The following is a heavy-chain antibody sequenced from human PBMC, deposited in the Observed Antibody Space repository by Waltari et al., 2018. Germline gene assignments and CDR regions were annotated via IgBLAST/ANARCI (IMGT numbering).Heavy chain of an antibody. Sequence: QVQLQESGPGLVKPSETLSLTCTVSGGSISSYYWSWIRQPPGKGLEWIGYIYYSGGTNYNPSLSGRVTISVDTCKNQFSLKLSAVNAADTAVYDCARELYGDYRCDYWGQGTLVTGAS. CDR1: GGSISSYY. CDR2: IYYSGGT. V-gene: IGHV4-59*01. D-gene: IGHD4-17*01. J-gene: IGHJ4*02. CDR3: ARELYGDYRCDY.